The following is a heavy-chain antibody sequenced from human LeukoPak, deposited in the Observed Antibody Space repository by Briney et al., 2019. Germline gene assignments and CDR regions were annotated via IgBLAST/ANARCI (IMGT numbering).Heavy chain of an antibody. CDR1: GFTFSSYW. Sequence: GGSLRLSCAASGFTFSSYWMSWVRQAPGKGLEWVANIKQDGSEKYYVDSVKSRFTISRDNAKNSLYLQMNSLRAEDTAVYYCARVRGHEAFDIWGQGTMVTVSS. CDR2: IKQDGSEK. V-gene: IGHV3-7*01. CDR3: ARVRGHEAFDI. J-gene: IGHJ3*02. D-gene: IGHD3-10*01.